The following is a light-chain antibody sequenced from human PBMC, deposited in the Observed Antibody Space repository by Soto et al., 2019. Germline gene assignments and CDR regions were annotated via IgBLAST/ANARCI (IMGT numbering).Light chain of an antibody. CDR2: GAS. CDR1: QGISRY. Sequence: DIQLTQSPSFLSASVGDRVTITCRASQGISRYLAWYQQKPGKAPKVLIYGASTLQSGVPLRFSGSGSGTEFTLTISSLQPEDFATYYCQQLNSYPPYSFGQGTKLEIK. J-gene: IGKJ2*03. CDR3: QQLNSYPPYS. V-gene: IGKV1-9*01.